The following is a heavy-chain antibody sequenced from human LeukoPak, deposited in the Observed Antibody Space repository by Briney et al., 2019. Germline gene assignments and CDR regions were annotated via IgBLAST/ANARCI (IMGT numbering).Heavy chain of an antibody. D-gene: IGHD3-22*01. CDR3: ARDEYDSSGYSA. CDR2: IYTSGST. V-gene: IGHV4-4*07. J-gene: IGHJ5*02. Sequence: SETLSLTCTVSGGSISSYYWSWIRQPAGKGLEWIGRIYTSGSTNYNPSLKGRVTMSVDTSKNQFSLKLSSVTTADTAVYYCARDEYDSSGYSAWGQGTLVTVSS. CDR1: GGSISSYY.